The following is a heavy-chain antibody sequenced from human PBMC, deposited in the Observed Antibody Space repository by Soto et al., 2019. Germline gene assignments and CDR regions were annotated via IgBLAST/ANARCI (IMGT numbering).Heavy chain of an antibody. Sequence: GGSLRLSCAASGFTFSSYDMNWVRQAPGKGLEWVSGVSASGSITSYADSAKGRFTISRDNAKNTVFLQMTGLRAEDTAVYFCAKGDCSGGRCYRGFDYWGQGTQVTVSS. CDR2: VSASGSIT. J-gene: IGHJ4*02. V-gene: IGHV3-23*01. D-gene: IGHD2-15*01. CDR3: AKGDCSGGRCYRGFDY. CDR1: GFTFSSYD.